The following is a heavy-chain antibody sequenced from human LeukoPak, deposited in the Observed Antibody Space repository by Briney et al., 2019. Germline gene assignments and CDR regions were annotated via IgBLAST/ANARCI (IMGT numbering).Heavy chain of an antibody. CDR2: INRDGSST. V-gene: IGHV3-74*01. D-gene: IGHD3-10*01. CDR3: ASAPYGSGLYYFDS. CDR1: GFTFSSYW. Sequence: GGSLRLSCAPSGFTFSSYWTHWVRPAPGKGMVWVSRINRDGSSTNYADSVKGRFTISRDNARNTLYLQMNSLGAEDTAVYYCASAPYGSGLYYFDSWGGGTLVSVSS. J-gene: IGHJ4*02.